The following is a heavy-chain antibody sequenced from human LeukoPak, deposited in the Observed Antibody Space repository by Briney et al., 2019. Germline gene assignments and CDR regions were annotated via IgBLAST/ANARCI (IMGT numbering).Heavy chain of an antibody. V-gene: IGHV1-18*01. CDR2: INAYNGDT. D-gene: IGHD3-10*01. J-gene: IGHJ6*03. CDR1: NYTFTSYG. CDR3: ARDDTIRPPSGYYYYMDV. Sequence: GASVKVSCKASNYTFTSYGISWVRQAPGQGLEWMAWINAYNGDTNYAQKFQGRVTLTTDTSTSTAYMELRSLRSDDTAVYYCARDDTIRPPSGYYYYMDVWGKGTTVTVSS.